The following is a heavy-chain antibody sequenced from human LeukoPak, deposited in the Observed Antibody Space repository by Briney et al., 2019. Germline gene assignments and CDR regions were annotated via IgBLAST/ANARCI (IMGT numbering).Heavy chain of an antibody. CDR3: ARDTERAVEMATIGGY. V-gene: IGHV1-69*04. D-gene: IGHD5-24*01. J-gene: IGHJ4*02. CDR1: GGTFSSYA. Sequence: GASVKVSCKASGGTFSSYAIRWVRQAPGQGLEWMGRIIPILGIANYAQKFQGRVTITADKSTSTAYMELSSLRSEDTAVYYCARDTERAVEMATIGGYWGQGTLVTVSS. CDR2: IIPILGIA.